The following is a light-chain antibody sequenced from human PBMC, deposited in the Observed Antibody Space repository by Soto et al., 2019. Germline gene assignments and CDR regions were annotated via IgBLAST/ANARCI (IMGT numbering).Light chain of an antibody. J-gene: IGKJ1*01. CDR1: QGIRTE. CDR3: LQDSSYPRT. Sequence: AIQMTQSPSSLSASVGDRVTITCRASQGIRTELGWYQQRPGRAPKLLIYGASTLQSGVPSRFSGSGSGTDLPLTISHLQPEDFATYYCLQDSSYPRTFGQGTKIHIK. CDR2: GAS. V-gene: IGKV1-6*01.